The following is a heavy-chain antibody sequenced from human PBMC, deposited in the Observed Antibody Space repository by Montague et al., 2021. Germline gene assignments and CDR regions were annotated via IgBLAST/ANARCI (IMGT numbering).Heavy chain of an antibody. Sequence: SLRLSCAASGFTFSSYAMNWVRQTPGKGLEWVSAISANGGRTYYADSVKGRFTISRDNSKNTLYLQMNSLRAEDAAVYYCAKGRGLIIAWYGANDFWGQGTLVTVSS. CDR2: ISANGGRT. D-gene: IGHD3-10*01. CDR3: AKGRGLIIAWYGANDF. CDR1: GFTFSSYA. V-gene: IGHV3-23*01. J-gene: IGHJ4*02.